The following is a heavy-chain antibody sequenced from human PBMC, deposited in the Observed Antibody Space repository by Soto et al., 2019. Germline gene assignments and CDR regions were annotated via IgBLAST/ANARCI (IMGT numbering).Heavy chain of an antibody. Sequence: SETLSLTCTVSGGSISNGGYYWNWVRQHPGKGLEWIGYIHYSGSTWYNPSLESRVTISVDTSKDQFSLKLRSVTAADTAVYCCARVRGSGSYAAYYFDSWGQGTLVTVSS. V-gene: IGHV4-31*03. J-gene: IGHJ4*01. CDR3: ARVRGSGSYAAYYFDS. CDR1: GGSISNGGYY. CDR2: IHYSGST. D-gene: IGHD3-10*01.